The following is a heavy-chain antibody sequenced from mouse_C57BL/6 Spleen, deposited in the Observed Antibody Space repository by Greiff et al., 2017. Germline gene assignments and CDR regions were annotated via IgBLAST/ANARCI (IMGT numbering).Heavy chain of an antibody. Sequence: EVKVVESGPGMVKPSQSLSLTCTVTGYSITSGYDWHWIRHFPGNKLEWMGYISYSGSTNYNPSLKSRISITHDTSKNHFFLKLNSVTTEDTATYYCARSYDGYYGGYFDYWGQGTTLTVSS. CDR2: ISYSGST. J-gene: IGHJ2*01. D-gene: IGHD2-3*01. CDR3: ARSYDGYYGGYFDY. CDR1: GYSITSGYD. V-gene: IGHV3-1*01.